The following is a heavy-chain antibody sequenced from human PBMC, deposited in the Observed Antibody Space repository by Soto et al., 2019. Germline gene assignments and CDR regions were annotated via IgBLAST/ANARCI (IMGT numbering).Heavy chain of an antibody. J-gene: IGHJ6*03. CDR2: IYYSGST. CDR3: ARLGRGDSTNYYYFYYMDV. Sequence: SETLSLTCTVSGGSISSSSYYWGWIRQPPGKGLEWIGSIYYSGSTYYNPSLKSRVTISVDTSKNQFSLKLSSVTAADTAVYYCARLGRGDSTNYYYFYYMDVWGKGTTVTVCS. D-gene: IGHD2-21*02. V-gene: IGHV4-39*01. CDR1: GGSISSSSYY.